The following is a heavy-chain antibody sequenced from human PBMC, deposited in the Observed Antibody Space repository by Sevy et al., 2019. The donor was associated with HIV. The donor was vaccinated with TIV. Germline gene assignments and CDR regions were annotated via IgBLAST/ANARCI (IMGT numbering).Heavy chain of an antibody. Sequence: GGSLRLSCAASGFTFSRYWMSWVRQAPGKGLEWVANIKVDGSEKYYVDSGKGRFTISRDKAKNSLYLQMNSLRAEDTAVYYCARDCSSTRCLWGMDVWGQGTTVTVSS. D-gene: IGHD2-2*01. V-gene: IGHV3-7*03. CDR3: ARDCSSTRCLWGMDV. CDR2: IKVDGSEK. CDR1: GFTFSRYW. J-gene: IGHJ6*02.